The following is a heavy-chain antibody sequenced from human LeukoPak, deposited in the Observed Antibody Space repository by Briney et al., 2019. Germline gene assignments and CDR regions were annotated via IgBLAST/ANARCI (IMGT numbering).Heavy chain of an antibody. J-gene: IGHJ4*02. D-gene: IGHD3-22*01. V-gene: IGHV1-46*01. CDR2: INPSGGST. CDR1: GYTFTSYD. CDR3: ARDSSGYYYVRDY. Sequence: GASVKVSCKASGYTFTSYDIYWVRQAPGQGLEWMGIINPSGGSTSYAQKFQGRVTMTRDTSTSTVYMELSSLRSEDTAVYYCARDSSGYYYVRDYWGQGTLVTVSS.